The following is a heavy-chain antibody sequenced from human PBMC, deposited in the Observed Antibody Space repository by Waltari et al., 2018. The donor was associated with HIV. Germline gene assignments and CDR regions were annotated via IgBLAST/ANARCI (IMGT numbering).Heavy chain of an antibody. CDR2: IYSTGTT. Sequence: QVQLEESGPGLVKPSETLSLLCNVSGTSIRSYYWSWIRQSPGKGLEWIANIYSTGTTNYKPSLKSRGSISMDPSKNQFSLNVRTVTAADTATYYCARQGGSSILLWGQGVRVTVSS. V-gene: IGHV4-59*08. J-gene: IGHJ4*02. D-gene: IGHD1-26*01. CDR1: GTSIRSYY. CDR3: ARQGGSSILL.